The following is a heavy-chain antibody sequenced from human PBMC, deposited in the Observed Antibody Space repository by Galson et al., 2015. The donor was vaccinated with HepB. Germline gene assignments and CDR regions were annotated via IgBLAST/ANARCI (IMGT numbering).Heavy chain of an antibody. CDR3: ARASEQLVKYYYYYMDV. Sequence: TFSSYAMHWVRQAPGKGLEWVAVISYDGSNKYYADSVKGRFTISRDNSKNTLYPQMNSLRAEDTAVYYCARASEQLVKYYYYYMDVWGKGTTVTVSS. D-gene: IGHD6-6*01. V-gene: IGHV3-30-3*01. CDR1: TFSSYA. CDR2: ISYDGSNK. J-gene: IGHJ6*03.